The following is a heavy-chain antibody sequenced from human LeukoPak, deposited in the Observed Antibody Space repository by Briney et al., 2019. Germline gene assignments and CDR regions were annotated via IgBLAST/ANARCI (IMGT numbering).Heavy chain of an antibody. D-gene: IGHD2-2*01. CDR2: IYYSGST. CDR1: GGSISSGDYY. J-gene: IGHJ4*02. Sequence: SETLSLTCTVSGGSISSGDYYWSWIRQPPGKGLEWIGYIYYSGSTYYNPSLKSRFTISVDTSKNQFSLKLSSVTAADTAVYYCARSSHCSSTSCYWGYFDYWGQGTLVTVSS. V-gene: IGHV4-30-4*01. CDR3: ARSSHCSSTSCYWGYFDY.